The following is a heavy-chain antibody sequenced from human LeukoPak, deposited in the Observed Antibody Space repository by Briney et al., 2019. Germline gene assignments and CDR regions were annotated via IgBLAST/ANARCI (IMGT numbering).Heavy chain of an antibody. V-gene: IGHV4-38-2*02. J-gene: IGHJ4*02. CDR1: GYSISSGYY. D-gene: IGHD3-3*01. CDR2: IYHSGST. CDR3: ARDRAPDYDFWSGYPADDY. Sequence: PSETLSLTCAVSGYSISSGYYWGWIRQPPGKGLEWIGSIYHSGSTYYNPSLKSRVTISVDTSKNQFSLELSSVTAADTAVYYCARDRAPDYDFWSGYPADDYWGQGTLVTVSS.